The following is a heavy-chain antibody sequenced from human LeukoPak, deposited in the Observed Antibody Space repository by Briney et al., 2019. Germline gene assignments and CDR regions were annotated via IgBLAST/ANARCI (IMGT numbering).Heavy chain of an antibody. V-gene: IGHV4-39*01. Sequence: SETLSLTCTVSGGSISSSSYYWGWIRQPPGKGLEWIGSIYYSGSTYYNPSLKSRVTISVDMSKNQFSLKLSSVTAADTAVYYCARHGGFRLRYFDWATNWFDPWGQGTLVTVSS. J-gene: IGHJ5*02. CDR2: IYYSGST. CDR1: GGSISSSSYY. CDR3: ARHGGFRLRYFDWATNWFDP. D-gene: IGHD3-9*01.